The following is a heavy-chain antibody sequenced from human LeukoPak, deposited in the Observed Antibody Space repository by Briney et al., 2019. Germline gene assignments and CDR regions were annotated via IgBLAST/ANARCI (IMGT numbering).Heavy chain of an antibody. CDR1: GLTFSDYW. CDR3: ARDGTAAGLYFDL. J-gene: IGHJ4*02. D-gene: IGHD6-13*01. Sequence: GGSLRLSCAVSGLTFSDYWMNWVRQAPGKGLEWVASIRQDGGEKSYVDSVKGRLTSSRDNTKHSLYLQMSSLRAEDTGVYYCARDGTAAGLYFDLWGQGTLVTVPS. CDR2: IRQDGGEK. V-gene: IGHV3-7*01.